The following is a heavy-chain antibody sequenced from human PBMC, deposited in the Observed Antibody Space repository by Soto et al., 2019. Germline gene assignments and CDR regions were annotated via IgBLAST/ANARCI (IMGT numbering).Heavy chain of an antibody. Sequence: SETLSLTCSVSGGTPSYGTYSLSWIRQSPWKGLEWIGCISHLEPTYYNSSLKGRLCLSMDRTRNQFSLCLSSMPAAAKAVYYCARGGSYDSFDFWGQGIQVTVSS. V-gene: IGHV4-30-2*06. CDR1: GGTPSYGTYS. J-gene: IGHJ4*02. CDR3: ARGGSYDSFDF. D-gene: IGHD2-15*01. CDR2: ISHLEPT.